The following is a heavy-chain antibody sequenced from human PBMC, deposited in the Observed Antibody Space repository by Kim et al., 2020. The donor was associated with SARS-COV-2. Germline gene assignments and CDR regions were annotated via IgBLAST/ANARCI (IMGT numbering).Heavy chain of an antibody. J-gene: IGHJ5*02. Sequence: SETLSLTCTVSGGSISSGGYYWSWIRQHPGKGLEWIGYIYYSGSTYYNPSLKSRVTISVDTSKNQFSLKLSSVTAADTAVYYCARVRGAGHIGVITFGVHHDRFDPWGQGTLVTVSS. D-gene: IGHD3-16*01. CDR2: IYYSGST. CDR3: ARVRGAGHIGVITFGVHHDRFDP. CDR1: GGSISSGGYY. V-gene: IGHV4-31*03.